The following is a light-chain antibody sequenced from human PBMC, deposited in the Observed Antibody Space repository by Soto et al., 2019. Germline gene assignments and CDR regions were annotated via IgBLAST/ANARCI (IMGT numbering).Light chain of an antibody. V-gene: IGKV4-1*01. CDR2: WAS. CDR1: QSVLFSSNNKNY. CDR3: QQYYSTPYT. Sequence: DIVMTQSPDSLAVSLGERATINCKSSQSVLFSSNNKNYLAWYQQKLGQPPKLLIYWASTRESGVPDRFSGSGSGTDFTLTISILQAEDVAVYYCQQYYSTPYTFGQGTKLEIK. J-gene: IGKJ2*01.